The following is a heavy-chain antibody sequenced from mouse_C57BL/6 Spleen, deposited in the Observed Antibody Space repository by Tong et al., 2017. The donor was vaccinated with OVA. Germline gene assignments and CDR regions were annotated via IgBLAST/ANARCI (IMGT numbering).Heavy chain of an antibody. CDR3: ARDYGNYAWFAY. D-gene: IGHD2-1*01. CDR2: IWAGGST. CDR1: GFSLTSYG. J-gene: IGHJ3*01. Sequence: VQLQESGPGLVAPSQSLSITCTVSGFSLTSYGVHWVRQPPGKGLEWLGVIWAGGSTNYNSALMSRLSISKDNSKSQVFVKRNSLQTDDTAMYYCARDYGNYAWFAYWGQGTLVTVSA. V-gene: IGHV2-9*02.